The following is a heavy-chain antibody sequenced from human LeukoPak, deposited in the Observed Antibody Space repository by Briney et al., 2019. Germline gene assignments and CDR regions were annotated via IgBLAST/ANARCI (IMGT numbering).Heavy chain of an antibody. J-gene: IGHJ2*01. Sequence: SETLSLTCTVSGDSISSYYLSWIRQPPGKGLEWIGYMYYSGSTSYNPSLKSRVTMSVDTSKNQFSLKLSSVTAADTAVYYCATIRDTALRYWYFDLWGRGTLVIVSS. CDR3: ATIRDTALRYWYFDL. CDR1: GDSISSYY. V-gene: IGHV4-59*03. D-gene: IGHD5-18*01. CDR2: MYYSGST.